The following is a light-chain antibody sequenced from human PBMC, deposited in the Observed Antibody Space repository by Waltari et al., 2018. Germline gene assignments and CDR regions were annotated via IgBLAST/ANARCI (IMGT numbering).Light chain of an antibody. CDR1: ALAEKY. Sequence: YDLAQPFSVSVSPGQTATITCSGDALAEKYVRWFQQRPGQAPTLILYKDTERPSDIPERFSGSSSGSTVTLTIRGALLEDEADYHCHAAADNNWFFGGGTKLTVL. V-gene: IGLV3-27*01. CDR3: HAAADNNWF. J-gene: IGLJ2*01. CDR2: KDT.